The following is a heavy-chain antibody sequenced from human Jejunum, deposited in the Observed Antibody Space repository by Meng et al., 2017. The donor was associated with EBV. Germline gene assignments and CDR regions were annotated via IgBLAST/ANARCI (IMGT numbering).Heavy chain of an antibody. J-gene: IGHJ4*02. D-gene: IGHD3-16*01. CDR2: ISNDGNNK. CDR1: GFTFSGHA. CDR3: TREWGADY. V-gene: IGHV3-30-3*01. Sequence: VQLVESGGGVGQRGRSLRLSCAASGFTFSGHAMQWVRQAPGKGLKWVSLISNDGNNKYYADSVKGRFTISRDNSKNTLYLQMNSLRVDDTALYYCTREWGADYWGQGTLVTVSS.